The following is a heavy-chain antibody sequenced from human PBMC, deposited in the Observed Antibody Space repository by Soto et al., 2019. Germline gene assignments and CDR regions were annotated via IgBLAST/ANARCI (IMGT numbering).Heavy chain of an antibody. J-gene: IGHJ6*02. CDR3: ARIGFGEGSPYYFYGMDV. CDR2: IYPADSDT. D-gene: IGHD3-10*01. V-gene: IGHV5-51*01. CDR1: GYRFTGYW. Sequence: PGESLKISCEASGYRFTGYWIGWVRQMPGKGLEWMGIIYPADSDTRYGPSFRGQVTISVDKSISTAYLQWSSLKASDTAMYYCARIGFGEGSPYYFYGMDVWGQGTTVTVSS.